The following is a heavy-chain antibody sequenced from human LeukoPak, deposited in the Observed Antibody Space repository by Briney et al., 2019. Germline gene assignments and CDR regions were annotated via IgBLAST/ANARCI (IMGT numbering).Heavy chain of an antibody. V-gene: IGHV3-21*01. CDR3: ARDLTTAAGLWFDP. J-gene: IGHJ5*02. CDR1: GFTFSSYS. D-gene: IGHD6-13*01. CDR2: ISSSSSYI. Sequence: GGSLRLSCAASGFTFSSYSMNWVRKAPGKGLEWVSSISSSSSYIYYADSVKGRFTISRDNAKNSLYLQMNSLRAEDTAVYYCARDLTTAAGLWFDPWGQETLVTVSS.